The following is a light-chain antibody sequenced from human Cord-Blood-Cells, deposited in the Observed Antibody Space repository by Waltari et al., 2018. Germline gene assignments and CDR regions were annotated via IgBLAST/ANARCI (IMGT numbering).Light chain of an antibody. V-gene: IGKV1-39*01. Sequence: DIQMTHSPSSLSASVVDRVTITCRASQSISSYLNWYQQKPGKAPKILIYAASSLQSGVPSRFSGSGSGTDFTLTISSLQPEDFATYYCQQSYSTQFTFGPGTKVDIK. CDR2: AAS. CDR1: QSISSY. J-gene: IGKJ3*01. CDR3: QQSYSTQFT.